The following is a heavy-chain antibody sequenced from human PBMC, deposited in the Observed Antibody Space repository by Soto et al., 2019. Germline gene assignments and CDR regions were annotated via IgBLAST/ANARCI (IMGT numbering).Heavy chain of an antibody. CDR3: EKNRGFFDFLIGLDY. V-gene: IGHV3-23*01. J-gene: IGHJ4*02. Sequence: GGSLRLSCAASGFTFSDYAMSWVRQAPGKGLEWVSSISTSGTSRFHADSVKGRFSISRDNTKNTLHLEMNSLRAEDTAAYYCEKNRGFFDFLIGLDYRARGTVVPVSS. D-gene: IGHD3-3*01. CDR1: GFTFSDYA. CDR2: ISTSGTSR.